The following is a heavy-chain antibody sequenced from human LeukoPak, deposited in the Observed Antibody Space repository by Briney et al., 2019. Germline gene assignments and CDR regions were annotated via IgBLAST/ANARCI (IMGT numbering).Heavy chain of an antibody. Sequence: ASVRVSCKASGYTFTNYDINWVRQAPGQGLEWMGRINPNSGGTNYAQKFQGRVTMTRDTSISTAYMELSRLRSDDTAVYYCARVGDDYWGQGTLVTVSS. CDR3: ARVGDDY. J-gene: IGHJ4*02. V-gene: IGHV1-2*06. CDR1: GYTFTNYD. D-gene: IGHD3-10*01. CDR2: INPNSGGT.